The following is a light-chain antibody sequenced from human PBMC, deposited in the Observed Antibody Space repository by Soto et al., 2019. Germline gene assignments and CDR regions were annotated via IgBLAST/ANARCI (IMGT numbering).Light chain of an antibody. CDR2: DVT. J-gene: IGLJ1*01. CDR3: CSFAGSYSYV. V-gene: IGLV2-11*01. CDR1: SSDVGRYDY. Sequence: QSVLTQPRSVSGSPGQSVTISCTGTSSDVGRYDYVSWYQQYPGEAPKLIIYDVTERPSGVPDRFSGSKSGNTASLTISGLRAEDEAAYSCCSFAGSYSYVFGSGTNVTVL.